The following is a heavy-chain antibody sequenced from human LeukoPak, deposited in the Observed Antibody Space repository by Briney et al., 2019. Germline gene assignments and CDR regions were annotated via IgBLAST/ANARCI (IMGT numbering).Heavy chain of an antibody. CDR2: IYYSGST. J-gene: IGHJ3*02. CDR1: GGSISSSSYY. D-gene: IGHD6-13*01. CDR3: ARSAYSSSPRAAFDI. Sequence: SETLSLTCTVSGGSISSSSYYWGWIRQPPGKGLEWIGSIYYSGSTYYNPSLKSRVTISVDTSKNQFSLKLSSVTAAGTAVYYCARSAYSSSPRAAFDIWGQGTMVTVSS. V-gene: IGHV4-39*01.